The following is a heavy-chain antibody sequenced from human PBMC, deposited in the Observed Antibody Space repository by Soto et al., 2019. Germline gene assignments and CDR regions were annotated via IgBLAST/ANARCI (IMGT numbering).Heavy chain of an antibody. J-gene: IGHJ6*02. V-gene: IGHV3-33*01. CDR2: IWYDGSNK. Sequence: GGSLRLSCAASGFTFSSYGMHWVRQAPGKGLEWVAVIWYDGSNKYYADSVKGRFTISRDNSKNTLYLQMNSLRAEDTAVYYCARGRYYDILTGSKSYYYGMDVWGQGTTVTVS. D-gene: IGHD3-9*01. CDR1: GFTFSSYG. CDR3: ARGRYYDILTGSKSYYYGMDV.